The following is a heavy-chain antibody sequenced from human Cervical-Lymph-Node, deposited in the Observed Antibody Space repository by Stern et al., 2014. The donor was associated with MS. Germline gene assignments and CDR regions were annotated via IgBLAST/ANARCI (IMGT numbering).Heavy chain of an antibody. Sequence: VQLVESGGGLVKPGESLRLSCAASGFIFSDYYMNWIRQAPGKGLEWLSYISSRDGTIYYAGSVKGRFTISRDNAKNSLYLHMNSLRAEDTAVYYCARAGGSEDDFWGQGTLVTVSS. CDR1: GFIFSDYY. CDR2: ISSRDGTI. V-gene: IGHV3-11*01. CDR3: ARAGGSEDDF. D-gene: IGHD3-10*01. J-gene: IGHJ4*02.